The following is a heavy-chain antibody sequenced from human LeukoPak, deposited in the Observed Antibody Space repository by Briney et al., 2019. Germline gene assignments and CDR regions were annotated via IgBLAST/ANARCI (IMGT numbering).Heavy chain of an antibody. V-gene: IGHV1-69*05. CDR1: GYTFTSYD. CDR3: ARDQGSFDY. CDR2: VIPIFGTA. Sequence: SVKVSCRASGYTFTSYDINWVRQATGQGLEWMGGVIPIFGTANYAQKFQGRVTITTDESTSTAYMELSSLRSEDTAVYYCARDQGSFDYWGQGTLVTVSS. J-gene: IGHJ4*02.